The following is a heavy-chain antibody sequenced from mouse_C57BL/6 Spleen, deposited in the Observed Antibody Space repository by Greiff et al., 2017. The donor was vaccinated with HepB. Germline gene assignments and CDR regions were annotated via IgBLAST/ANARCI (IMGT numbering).Heavy chain of an antibody. CDR3: ARARWDYFDY. D-gene: IGHD3-3*01. CDR2: IYPGSGNT. CDR1: GYTFTDYY. V-gene: IGHV1-76*01. J-gene: IGHJ2*01. Sequence: VKLQQSGAELVRPGASVKLSCKASGYTFTDYYINWVKQRPGQGLEWIARIYPGSGNTYYNEKFKGKATLTAEKSSSTAYMQLSSLTSEDSAVYFCARARWDYFDYWGQGTTLTVSS.